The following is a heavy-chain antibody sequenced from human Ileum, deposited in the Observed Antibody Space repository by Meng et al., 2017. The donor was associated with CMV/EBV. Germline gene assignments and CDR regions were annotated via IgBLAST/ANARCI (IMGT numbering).Heavy chain of an antibody. CDR3: ARNYGSGNWNFFHY. J-gene: IGHJ4*02. CDR1: GGSIINYY. Sequence: QVQLQETGPERVKTSATLSLTPTVSGGSIINYYWIWIRQPAGKGLEWIAHIYTSGTTNYNPSLKSRVTMSVDTSRNQFSLKLTSVTAADTAVYYCARNYGSGNWNFFHYWGQGTLVTVSS. V-gene: IGHV4-4*07. D-gene: IGHD3-10*01. CDR2: IYTSGTT.